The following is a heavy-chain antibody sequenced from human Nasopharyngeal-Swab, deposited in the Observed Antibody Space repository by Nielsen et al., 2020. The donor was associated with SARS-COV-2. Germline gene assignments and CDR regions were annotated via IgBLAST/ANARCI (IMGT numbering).Heavy chain of an antibody. V-gene: IGHV4-34*01. CDR3: ARGHRSISMIVVVIATAHFYFDS. Sequence: SETLSLTCAVYGGSFSGYYWSWIRQPPGKGLEWTGEINHSGTTSYNPSLKSRVTISSDTSKKQFSLKLSSVTAADTAVYYCARGHRSISMIVVVIATAHFYFDSWGRGTLVTVTS. CDR2: INHSGTT. J-gene: IGHJ4*02. CDR1: GGSFSGYY. D-gene: IGHD3-22*01.